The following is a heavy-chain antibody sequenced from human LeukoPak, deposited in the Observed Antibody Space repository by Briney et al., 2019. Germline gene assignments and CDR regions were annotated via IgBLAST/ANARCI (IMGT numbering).Heavy chain of an antibody. CDR3: AKGRGSGYNYGMDV. CDR1: GFTFSSYA. CDR2: ISGSSGAT. V-gene: IGHV3-23*01. J-gene: IGHJ6*02. Sequence: QPGGSLRLSCAASGFTFSSYAMNWVRQAPGKGLEWVSSISGSSGATYYADSVKGRFTISRENSKSTLYLEMNSLRADDTAEYYCAKGRGSGYNYGMDVWGQGTTVTVSS.